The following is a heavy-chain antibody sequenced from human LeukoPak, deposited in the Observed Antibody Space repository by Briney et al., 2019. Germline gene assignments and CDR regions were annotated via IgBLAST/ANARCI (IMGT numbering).Heavy chain of an antibody. V-gene: IGHV1-69*04. Sequence: SVKVSCKASGGTFSSYAISWVRQAPGQGLEWMGRIIPILGIANYAQKFQGRVTITADKSTSTAYMELSSLRSDDTAVYYCASQLELIHWGQGTLVTVSS. CDR2: IIPILGIA. CDR1: GGTFSSYA. CDR3: ASQLELIH. J-gene: IGHJ4*02. D-gene: IGHD1-7*01.